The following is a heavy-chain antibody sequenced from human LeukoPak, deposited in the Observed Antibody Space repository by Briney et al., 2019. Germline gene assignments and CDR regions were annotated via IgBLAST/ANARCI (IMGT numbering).Heavy chain of an antibody. CDR3: ARDRARRQQLVTLGY. CDR1: GYTFTGFDSIY. Sequence: ASVKVSCKASGYTFTGFDSIYIHWVRQVPGQGLEWMGWINPNSGGTNYAQKFQGRVTMTRDTSISTAYMELSRLRSDDTAVYYCARDRARRQQLVTLGYWGQGTLVAVSS. D-gene: IGHD6-13*01. CDR2: INPNSGGT. V-gene: IGHV1-2*02. J-gene: IGHJ4*02.